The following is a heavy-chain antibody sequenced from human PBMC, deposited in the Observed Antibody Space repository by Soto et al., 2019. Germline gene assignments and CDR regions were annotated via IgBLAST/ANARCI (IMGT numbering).Heavy chain of an antibody. D-gene: IGHD4-4*01. V-gene: IGHV1-46*01. CDR3: PRDFGTVKCLGGYYYGLDV. Sequence: QVPLVQSGAEVKKPGASVKVSCKASGYTFTSYYMHWARQAPGQGLEWMGVINPSGGSSSYQQKSQGRLTMIRDTSTSTFYRELRSLRSEDTAVYYCPRDFGTVKCLGGYYYGLDVWGQGNTVNVP. CDR2: INPSGGSS. CDR1: GYTFTSYY. J-gene: IGHJ6*02.